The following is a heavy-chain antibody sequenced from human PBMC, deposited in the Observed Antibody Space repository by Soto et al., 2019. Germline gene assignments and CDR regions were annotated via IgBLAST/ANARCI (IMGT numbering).Heavy chain of an antibody. CDR2: INAHSGGT. Sequence: QVQLVQSGAAVKKPGASVKVSCKASGFSFTGYYIHWLRQAPGQGLGWMWWINAHSGGTEYAQKFQGRVTLTRDTSIATAYLTLTSLTSDDTALYYCAKDLTRQLADWLGPWGQGTQVTVSS. J-gene: IGHJ5*02. CDR3: AKDLTRQLADWLGP. CDR1: GFSFTGYY. V-gene: IGHV1-2*02. D-gene: IGHD6-6*01.